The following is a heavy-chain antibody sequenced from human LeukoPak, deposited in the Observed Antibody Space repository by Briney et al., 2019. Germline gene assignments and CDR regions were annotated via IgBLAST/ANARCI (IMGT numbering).Heavy chain of an antibody. J-gene: IGHJ4*02. CDR3: ARHIDY. Sequence: PSETLSLTCTVSGGSISSGGFYWSWLRQPPGKALEWIGYIYYSGSTNYNPSLKSRVIISVDTSKNQFSLRLSSVTAADTAVYYCARHIDYWGQGTLVTVSS. D-gene: IGHD2-21*01. V-gene: IGHV4-30-4*01. CDR2: IYYSGST. CDR1: GGSISSGGFY.